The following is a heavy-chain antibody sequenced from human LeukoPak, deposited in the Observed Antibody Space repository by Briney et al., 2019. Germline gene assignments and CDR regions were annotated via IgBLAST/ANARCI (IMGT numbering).Heavy chain of an antibody. CDR3: AKGVAAAGYFDY. CDR2: ISYDGSNK. CDR1: GFTFSSYG. V-gene: IGHV3-30*18. D-gene: IGHD6-13*01. Sequence: GGSLRLSCAASGFTFSSYGMHWVCQAPGKGLEWVAVISYDGSNKYYADSVKGRFTISRDNSKNTLYLQMNSLRAEDTAVYYCAKGVAAAGYFDYWGQGTLVTVSS. J-gene: IGHJ4*02.